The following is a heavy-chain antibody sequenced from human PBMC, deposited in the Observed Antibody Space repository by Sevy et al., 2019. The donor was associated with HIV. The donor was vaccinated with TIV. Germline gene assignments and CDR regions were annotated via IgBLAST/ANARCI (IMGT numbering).Heavy chain of an antibody. J-gene: IGHJ4*02. D-gene: IGHD6-19*01. CDR3: ASSSGGGHTFDY. CDR2: INPNSGGT. Sequence: ASVKVSCKASGYTFTGYYMHWVRQAPGQGLEWMGWINPNSGGTNYAQKFQGMGTMTRDTSISTAYMELSRLRSDDTAVYYSASSSGGGHTFDYWGQGTLVTVSS. V-gene: IGHV1-2*02. CDR1: GYTFTGYY.